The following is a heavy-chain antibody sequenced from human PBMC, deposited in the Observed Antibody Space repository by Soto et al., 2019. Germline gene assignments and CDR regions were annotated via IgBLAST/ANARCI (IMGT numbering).Heavy chain of an antibody. Sequence: GGSLRLSCAASGFTFTRYSMNWVRQAPGKGPEWVSSISSTTNYIYYGDSMKGRFTISRDNAKNSLYLEMNSLRAEDTAVCYCARESEDLTSNFDYWGQGTLVTVSS. V-gene: IGHV3-21*06. CDR1: GFTFTRYS. CDR2: ISSTTNYI. CDR3: ARESEDLTSNFDY. J-gene: IGHJ4*02.